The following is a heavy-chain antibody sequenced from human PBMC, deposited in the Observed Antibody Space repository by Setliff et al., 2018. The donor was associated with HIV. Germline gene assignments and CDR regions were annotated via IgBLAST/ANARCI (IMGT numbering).Heavy chain of an antibody. V-gene: IGHV7-4-1*01. CDR3: RLTHFYYFGLDV. CDR1: GYTFTSYA. Sequence: GASVKVSCKASGYTFTSYAMNWVRQAPGQGLEWMGWINTNTGNPTYAQGFTGRFVLSLDMNSLRAEDTAVYYCAKDRDYISSRLTHFYYFGLDVWGQGTTVTVSS. D-gene: IGHD2-21*01. J-gene: IGHJ6*02. CDR2: INTNTGNP.